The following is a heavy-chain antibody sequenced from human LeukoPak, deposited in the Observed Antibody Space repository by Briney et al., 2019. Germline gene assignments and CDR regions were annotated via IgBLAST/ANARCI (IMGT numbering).Heavy chain of an antibody. J-gene: IGHJ4*02. Sequence: EASVKVSCKASGYTFIAYHMHWVRQAPGQGLEWMGRIHPSSGATNYAQKFQGWVTMTRDTSISTAYMVLSRLRSDDTAVYYCARLDPNFDYWGQGTLVTVSS. V-gene: IGHV1-2*04. CDR3: ARLDPNFDY. CDR2: IHPSSGAT. D-gene: IGHD3-9*01. CDR1: GYTFIAYH.